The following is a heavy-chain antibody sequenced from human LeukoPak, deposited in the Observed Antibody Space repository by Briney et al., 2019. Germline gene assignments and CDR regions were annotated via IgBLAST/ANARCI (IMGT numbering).Heavy chain of an antibody. CDR3: ARAGAYDILTGYLTPDYYYYYMDV. CDR1: GFTFNSYG. Sequence: GGSLRLSCAASGFTFNSYGMHWVRQAPGKVLEWVAFIRYDGNKKYYADSVKGRFTISRDNSKNTLYLQMNSLRAEDTAVYYCARAGAYDILTGYLTPDYYYYYMDVWGKGTTVTISS. V-gene: IGHV3-30*02. J-gene: IGHJ6*03. CDR2: IRYDGNKK. D-gene: IGHD3-9*01.